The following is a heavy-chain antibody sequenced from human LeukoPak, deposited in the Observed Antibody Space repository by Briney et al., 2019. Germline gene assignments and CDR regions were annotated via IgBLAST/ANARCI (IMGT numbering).Heavy chain of an antibody. J-gene: IGHJ4*02. CDR3: AREEYGSDTSCFDY. CDR1: GYTFTNFF. Sequence: ASVKVSCKASGYTFTNFFMHWVRQAPGQGLEWMGMIYPGTGSTDYAQQFQGRVTMTRDTSTSAVYMGLSSLRSEDTAVYYCAREEYGSDTSCFDYWGQGTLVTVSS. CDR2: IYPGTGST. V-gene: IGHV1-46*01. D-gene: IGHD2-15*01.